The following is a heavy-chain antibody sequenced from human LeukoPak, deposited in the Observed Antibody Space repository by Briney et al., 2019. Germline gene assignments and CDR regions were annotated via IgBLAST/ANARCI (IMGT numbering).Heavy chain of an antibody. CDR3: ARDLYHYYDSSGYFMFDY. CDR2: ISAYNVNT. J-gene: IGHJ4*02. CDR1: GYTFTSYG. Sequence: ASVKVSCKSSGYTFTSYGIGWVRQSPAQGLEGMGWISAYNVNTNYAQTLQGSVTMTTDTSTSTAYMELRSLRSDDTAVYYCARDLYHYYDSSGYFMFDYWGQGTLVTVSS. V-gene: IGHV1-18*01. D-gene: IGHD3-22*01.